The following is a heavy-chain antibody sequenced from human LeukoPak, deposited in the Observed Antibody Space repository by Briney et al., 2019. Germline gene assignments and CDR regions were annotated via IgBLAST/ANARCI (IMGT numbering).Heavy chain of an antibody. J-gene: IGHJ4*02. CDR1: GGSISSYY. Sequence: SETLSLTCTVSGGSISSYYWSWIRQPPGKGLEWIGYISYSGDTSYNPSLKSRVIILLETSKNQLSLKLNSVTAADTAVFFCARHSGNFYSFNYWGQGTLVTVSS. CDR3: ARHSGNFYSFNY. CDR2: ISYSGDT. V-gene: IGHV4-59*08. D-gene: IGHD3-10*01.